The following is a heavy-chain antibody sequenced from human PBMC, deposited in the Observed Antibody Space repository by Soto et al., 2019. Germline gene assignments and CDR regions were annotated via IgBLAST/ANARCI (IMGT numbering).Heavy chain of an antibody. D-gene: IGHD5-12*01. V-gene: IGHV1-69*13. J-gene: IGHJ4*02. Sequence: SVKVSCKASGGTFSSYAISWVRRAPGQGLEWMGGIIPIFGTANYAQKFQGRVTITADESTSTAYMEMRSLRSDDTGVYYCARTEIYSGKEAMAIPFDFWGQGTLLTVSS. CDR2: IIPIFGTA. CDR3: ARTEIYSGKEAMAIPFDF. CDR1: GGTFSSYA.